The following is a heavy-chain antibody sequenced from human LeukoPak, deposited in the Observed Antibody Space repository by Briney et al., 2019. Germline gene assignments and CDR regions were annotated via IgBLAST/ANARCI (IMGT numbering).Heavy chain of an antibody. CDR3: VREVCTSTTCYGDY. D-gene: IGHD2-2*01. CDR2: TYYRSKWIN. J-gene: IGHJ4*02. V-gene: IGHV6-1*01. CDR1: GDSVSSDSAA. Sequence: SQTLSLTCAISGDSVSSDSAAWNWIRQSPSRGLEWLGKTYYRSKWINDYALSVKSRITINADTSNNQISLQLSFVSPEETAVYYCVREVCTSTTCYGDYWGQGTLVTVSS.